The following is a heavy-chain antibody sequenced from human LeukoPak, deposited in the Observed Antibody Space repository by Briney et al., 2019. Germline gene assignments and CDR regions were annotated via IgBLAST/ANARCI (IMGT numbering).Heavy chain of an antibody. Sequence: ASVKVSCKVSGYTLTELSMHWVRQAPGKGLEWMGGFDPEDGETIYAQKFQGRVTMTEDTSTDTAYMELSSLRSEDTAVYYCATDLQVPAMAWHWGQGTLVTVSS. D-gene: IGHD5-18*01. CDR1: GYTLTELS. CDR3: ATDLQVPAMAWH. V-gene: IGHV1-24*01. J-gene: IGHJ4*02. CDR2: FDPEDGET.